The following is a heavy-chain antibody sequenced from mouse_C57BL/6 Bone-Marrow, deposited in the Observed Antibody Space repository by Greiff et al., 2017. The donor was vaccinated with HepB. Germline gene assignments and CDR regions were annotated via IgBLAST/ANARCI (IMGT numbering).Heavy chain of an antibody. CDR1: GFSFTSYG. D-gene: IGHD1-1*01. CDR3: ARNRGDYGSSYGYWYFDV. J-gene: IGHJ1*03. V-gene: IGHV2-2*01. Sequence: QVQLQQSGPGLVQPSQSLSITCTVSGFSFTSYGVHWVRQSPGKGLEWLGVIWSGGSTDYNAAFISRLSISKDNSKSQVFFKMNSLQADDTAIYYCARNRGDYGSSYGYWYFDVWGTGTTVTVSS. CDR2: IWSGGST.